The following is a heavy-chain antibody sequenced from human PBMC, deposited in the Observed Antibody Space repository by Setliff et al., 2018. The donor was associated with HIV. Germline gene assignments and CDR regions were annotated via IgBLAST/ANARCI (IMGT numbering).Heavy chain of an antibody. CDR3: ARDFCGSSCSSGYGYFDH. Sequence: GGSLSLSCGASGFSFSSYSMNWVRQAPGKGLEWVSYISPSSTIIYYPDSVKGRFTTSRDNARNSLYLEMNSLRADDTAVYYCARDFCGSSCSSGYGYFDHWGQGTLVTVSS. CDR2: ISPSSTII. CDR1: GFSFSSYS. D-gene: IGHD2-15*01. V-gene: IGHV3-48*01. J-gene: IGHJ4*02.